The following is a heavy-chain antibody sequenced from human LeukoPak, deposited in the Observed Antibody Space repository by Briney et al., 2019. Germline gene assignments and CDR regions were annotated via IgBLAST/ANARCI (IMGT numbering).Heavy chain of an antibody. V-gene: IGHV3-66*01. Sequence: GGSLRLSCAASGFTVSSNYMSWVRQAPGKGLEWVSVIYRGVSTYYADSAKGRFTISRDNSKNTLYLQMNSLRAEDTAVYYCAKDGPAVTTSLSYYYMDVWGRGTTVTVSS. J-gene: IGHJ6*03. CDR3: AKDGPAVTTSLSYYYMDV. CDR1: GFTVSSNY. CDR2: IYRGVST. D-gene: IGHD4-17*01.